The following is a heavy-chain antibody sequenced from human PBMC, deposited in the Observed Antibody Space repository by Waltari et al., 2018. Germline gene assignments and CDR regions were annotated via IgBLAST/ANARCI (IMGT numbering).Heavy chain of an antibody. Sequence: QVQLQESGPGLVKPSETLSLTCTSSGSSISSVYYWGWTRQPPGKGLEWIGSIYHSGSTYYNPSLKSRVTISVNTSKNQFSLKLSSVTAADTAVYYCASYYSSGWLGFDPWGQGTLVTVSS. D-gene: IGHD6-19*01. CDR3: ASYYSSGWLGFDP. J-gene: IGHJ5*02. CDR1: GSSISSVYY. CDR2: IYHSGST. V-gene: IGHV4-38-2*02.